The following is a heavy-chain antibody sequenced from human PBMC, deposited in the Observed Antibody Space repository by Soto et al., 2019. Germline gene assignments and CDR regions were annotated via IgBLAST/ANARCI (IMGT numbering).Heavy chain of an antibody. J-gene: IGHJ3*02. CDR3: TRDADTAMVLGADAFDI. D-gene: IGHD5-18*01. V-gene: IGHV3-11*01. CDR1: GFTFSDYY. Sequence: PGGSLRLSCAASGFTFSDYYMTWIRQPPGKGLEWVSYISDSATTTHYADSVKGRFTISRDNANKSLYLHMNSLRAEDTAVYYCTRDADTAMVLGADAFDIWGQGTMVTVSS. CDR2: ISDSATTT.